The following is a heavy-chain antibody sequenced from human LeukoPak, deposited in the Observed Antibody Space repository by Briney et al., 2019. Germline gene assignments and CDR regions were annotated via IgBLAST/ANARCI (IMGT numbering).Heavy chain of an antibody. D-gene: IGHD2-15*01. CDR2: ISAYNGNT. Sequence: ASVKVSCKASGYTFTSYGISWVRQAPGQGLEWMGWISAYNGNTNYAQKLQGRVTMTTDTSTSTAYMELRSLRSDDTAVYYCARWRGYCSGGGCPGFDYWGQGTLVIVSS. V-gene: IGHV1-18*01. CDR3: ARWRGYCSGGGCPGFDY. J-gene: IGHJ4*02. CDR1: GYTFTSYG.